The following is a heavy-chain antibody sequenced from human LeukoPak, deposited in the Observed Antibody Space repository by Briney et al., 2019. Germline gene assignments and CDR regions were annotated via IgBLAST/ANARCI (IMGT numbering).Heavy chain of an antibody. D-gene: IGHD6-19*01. J-gene: IGHJ6*03. CDR3: ARLRGIAVHYYYMDV. CDR2: IYPGDSDT. CDR1: GYSFTSYW. V-gene: IGHV5-51*01. Sequence: GESLKISCKGSGYSFTSYWIGWVRQMPGKGLEWMGIIYPGDSDTRYSPSFQGQVTISADKSISTAYLQWSSLTASDTAMYYCARLRGIAVHYYYMDVWGKGTTVTVSS.